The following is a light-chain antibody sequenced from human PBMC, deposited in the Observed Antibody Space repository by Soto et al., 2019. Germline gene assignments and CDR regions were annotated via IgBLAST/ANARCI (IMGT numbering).Light chain of an antibody. CDR2: GAS. CDR3: QQHNGYSERM. J-gene: IGKJ1*01. Sequence: DIQMTQSPSTLSASAGDRVTITCRASQSISTWLAWYQQKPGKAPKLLIYGASSLASGVPSRFSGSGSGTEFTLTISSLQPDDFAIYYCQQHNGYSERMFGQGTKVDIK. CDR1: QSISTW. V-gene: IGKV1-5*01.